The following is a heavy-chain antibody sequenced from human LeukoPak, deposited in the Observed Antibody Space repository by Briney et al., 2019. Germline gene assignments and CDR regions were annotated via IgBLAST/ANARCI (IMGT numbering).Heavy chain of an antibody. V-gene: IGHV3-48*03. D-gene: IGHD3-16*01. CDR3: ARDRAHLEDLGIDY. Sequence: GGSLRLSCAASGFTFSSYEMNWVRQAPGKGLEWVSYISSSGSTIYYADSVKGRFTISRDNAKNSLYLQMNSLRAEDTAVYYCARDRAHLEDLGIDYWGQGTLVTVSS. J-gene: IGHJ4*02. CDR2: ISSSGSTI. CDR1: GFTFSSYE.